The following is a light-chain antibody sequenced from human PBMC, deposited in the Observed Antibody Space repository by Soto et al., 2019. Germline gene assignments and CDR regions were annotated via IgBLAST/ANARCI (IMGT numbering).Light chain of an antibody. CDR2: GAS. CDR3: QQYDYWPVT. V-gene: IGKV3-15*01. Sequence: EIVMTQSPATLSVSPGDRATLSCRASQSVSSNLAWYQQKPGQPPRLLTYGASTRATGIPARFSGSGSVTEFTLTISSLQSEDFAIYYCQQYDYWPVTFGQGTKV. J-gene: IGKJ1*01. CDR1: QSVSSN.